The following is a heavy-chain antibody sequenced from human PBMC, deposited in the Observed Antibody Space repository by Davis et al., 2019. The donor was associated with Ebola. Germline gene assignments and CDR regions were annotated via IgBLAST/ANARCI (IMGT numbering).Heavy chain of an antibody. J-gene: IGHJ3*02. Sequence: GESLKISCEASGFTFSSNNMNWVRQAPGKGLEWVSYINTGSRSVYYADSVKGRFTISRDDAKNSLYLQMNSLRDDDTAVYYCAREAGAPPQRGLDIWGQGTVVTVSS. CDR1: GFTFSSNN. V-gene: IGHV3-48*02. CDR3: AREAGAPPQRGLDI. D-gene: IGHD1-26*01. CDR2: INTGSRSV.